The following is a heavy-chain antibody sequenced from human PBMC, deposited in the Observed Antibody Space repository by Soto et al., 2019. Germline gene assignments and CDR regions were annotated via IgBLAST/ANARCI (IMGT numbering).Heavy chain of an antibody. J-gene: IGHJ3*02. CDR2: ISSSSSYI. Sequence: AVGSLRLSCAASGFTFSSYSMNWVRQAPGKGLEWVSSISSSSSYIYYADSVKGRFAISRDNAKNSLYLQMNSLRAEDTAVYYCARSRPIGGNMVGGAFDIWGQGTMVTVSS. V-gene: IGHV3-21*01. CDR1: GFTFSSYS. CDR3: ARSRPIGGNMVGGAFDI. D-gene: IGHD3-10*02.